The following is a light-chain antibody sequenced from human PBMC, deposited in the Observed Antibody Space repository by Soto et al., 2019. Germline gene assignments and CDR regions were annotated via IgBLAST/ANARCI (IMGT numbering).Light chain of an antibody. CDR1: SSNIGNNY. CDR3: GTWDSSLSAGV. Sequence: QSVLTQPPSVSAAPRQKVTISCSGFSSNIGNNYVSWYQQVPGTAPKLLIYENNKRTSGIPDRFSGSKSGTSATLDITGLQTGDEADYYCGTWDSSLSAGVFGGGTKLTVL. J-gene: IGLJ2*01. V-gene: IGLV1-51*01. CDR2: ENN.